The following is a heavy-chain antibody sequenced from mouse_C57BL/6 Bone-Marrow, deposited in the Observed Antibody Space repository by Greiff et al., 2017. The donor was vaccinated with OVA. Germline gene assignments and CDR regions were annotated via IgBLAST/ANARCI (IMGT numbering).Heavy chain of an antibody. D-gene: IGHD2-4*01. V-gene: IGHV1-69*01. CDR1: GYTFTSYW. Sequence: QVQLQQPGAELVMPGASVKLSCKASGYTFTSYWMHWVKQRPGQGLEWIGEIDPSDSYTNYNQKFKGKSTLTVDKSSSTAYMQLSSLTSEDSAVYYCARYDYFYYYAMYYWGQGTSVTVSS. CDR3: ARYDYFYYYAMYY. CDR2: IDPSDSYT. J-gene: IGHJ4*01.